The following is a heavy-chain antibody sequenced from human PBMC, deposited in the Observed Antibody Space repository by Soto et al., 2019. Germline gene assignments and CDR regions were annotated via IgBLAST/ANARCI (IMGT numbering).Heavy chain of an antibody. CDR2: ISSSGSTI. J-gene: IGHJ4*02. CDR1: GFTFSSYE. Sequence: PWGSLRLSCSASGFTFSSYEMNWFRQAPGKGLEWVSYISSSGSTIYYADSVKGRFTISRDNAKNSLYLQMNSLRAEDTAVYYCARDATLSYDSSGYYPPHDYWGQGTLVTVSS. V-gene: IGHV3-48*03. CDR3: ARDATLSYDSSGYYPPHDY. D-gene: IGHD3-22*01.